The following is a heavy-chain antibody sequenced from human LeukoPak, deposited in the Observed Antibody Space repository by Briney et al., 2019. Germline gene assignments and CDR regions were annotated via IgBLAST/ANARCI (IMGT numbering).Heavy chain of an antibody. CDR1: GYTFTNYY. CDR2: INAYNANT. J-gene: IGHJ4*02. Sequence: ASEKVSCKASGYTFTNYYIHWVRQGPGQGLEWMGWINAYNANTKYAQNLQGRVTTTADTSTSTAYMELRSLRSDDTAVYDCARRQTTTLNFDYWGQGTLVTVSS. CDR3: ARRQTTTLNFDY. D-gene: IGHD1-1*01. V-gene: IGHV1-18*04.